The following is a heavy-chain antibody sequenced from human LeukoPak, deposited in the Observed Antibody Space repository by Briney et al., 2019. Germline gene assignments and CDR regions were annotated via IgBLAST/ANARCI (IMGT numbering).Heavy chain of an antibody. D-gene: IGHD3-10*01. CDR3: ASLWFGELYESLYFDY. Sequence: ASVKVSCKASGYTFTSYAMNWVRQAPGQGLEWMGWINTNTGNPTYAQGFTGRFVFSLDTSVGTAYLQISSLKAEDTAVYYCASLWFGELYESLYFDYWGQGTLVTVSS. CDR1: GYTFTSYA. CDR2: INTNTGNP. J-gene: IGHJ4*02. V-gene: IGHV7-4-1*02.